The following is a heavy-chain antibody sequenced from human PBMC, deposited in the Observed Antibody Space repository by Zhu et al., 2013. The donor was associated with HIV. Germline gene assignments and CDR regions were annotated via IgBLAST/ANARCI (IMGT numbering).Heavy chain of an antibody. CDR1: GYTFTSYD. J-gene: IGHJ3*02. D-gene: IGHD3-22*01. Sequence: QLVQSGAEVKKPGASVRVSCEASGYTFTSYDINWLRQATGQGLEWMGWMNPKSGKSGYGQNFEDRVTMTWNTAITAAYMELRNLRSEDTAVYYCASTYFYDGSDAFDIWGQGTMVTVSS. CDR3: ASTYFYDGSDAFDI. CDR2: MNPKSGKS. V-gene: IGHV1-8*01.